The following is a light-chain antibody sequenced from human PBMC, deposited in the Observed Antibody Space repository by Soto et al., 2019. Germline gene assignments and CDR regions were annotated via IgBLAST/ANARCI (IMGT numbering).Light chain of an antibody. V-gene: IGKV3-20*01. CDR2: GAS. CDR1: QSVSSSY. Sequence: VLAQSHGTLSLSPGERAPLSFRASQSVSSSYLAWYQQKPGQAPRLLIYGASSRATGIPDRFSGSGSGTDFTLTISRLEPEDFAVYYCQQYGSSPRTFGQGTRLAIK. J-gene: IGKJ5*01. CDR3: QQYGSSPRT.